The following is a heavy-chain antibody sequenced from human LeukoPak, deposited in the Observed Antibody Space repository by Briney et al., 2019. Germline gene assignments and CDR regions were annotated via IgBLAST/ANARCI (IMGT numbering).Heavy chain of an antibody. CDR3: ARHALGYCSSTSCPGAFDI. CDR1: GYSFTSYW. CDR2: IYPGDSDT. J-gene: IGHJ3*02. V-gene: IGHV5-51*01. D-gene: IGHD2-2*01. Sequence: GESLKISCKGSGYSFTSYWIGWVRQMPGKGLEWMGIIYPGDSDTRYSPSFQGQVTISADKSISTAYLQWSSLKASDTAMYYCARHALGYCSSTSCPGAFDIWGQGTMVTVSS.